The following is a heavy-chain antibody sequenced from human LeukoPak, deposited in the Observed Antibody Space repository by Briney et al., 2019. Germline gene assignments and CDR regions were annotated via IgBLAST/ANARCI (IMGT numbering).Heavy chain of an antibody. J-gene: IGHJ5*02. V-gene: IGHV4-59*01. CDR1: GGSISSYY. CDR3: ARSIPRNWFDP. CDR2: IYYSGST. Sequence: PSETLSLTCTVSGGSISSYYWSWIRQPPGKGLEWIGYIYYSGSTNYNPSLKSRVTISVDTSKNQLSLKLSSVTAADTAVYYCARSIPRNWFDPWGQGTLVTVSS.